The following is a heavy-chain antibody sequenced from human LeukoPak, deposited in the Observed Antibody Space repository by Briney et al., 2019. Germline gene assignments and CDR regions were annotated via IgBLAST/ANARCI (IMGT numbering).Heavy chain of an antibody. D-gene: IGHD3-10*01. Sequence: GGSLRLSCAASGFTFSSYWMSWVRQAPGKGLEWVANIKQDGSEKYYVDSVKGRFTISRDNAKNSLYLQMNSLRAEDTAVYYCAKGELWFGELLISAFDIWGQGTMVTVSS. V-gene: IGHV3-7*03. J-gene: IGHJ3*02. CDR2: IKQDGSEK. CDR1: GFTFSSYW. CDR3: AKGELWFGELLISAFDI.